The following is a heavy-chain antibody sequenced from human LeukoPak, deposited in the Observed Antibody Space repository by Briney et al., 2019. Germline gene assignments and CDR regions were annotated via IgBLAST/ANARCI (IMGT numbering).Heavy chain of an antibody. CDR3: ARNIVVVPAAIPSYYYMDV. J-gene: IGHJ6*03. V-gene: IGHV1-2*02. Sequence: ASVKVSCKASGYTFTGYYMHWVRQAPGQGLEWMGWINPNSGGTDYAQKFQGRVTMTRDTSISTAYMELSSLRSEDTAVYYCARNIVVVPAAIPSYYYMDVWGKGTTVTVSS. CDR2: INPNSGGT. CDR1: GYTFTGYY. D-gene: IGHD2-2*02.